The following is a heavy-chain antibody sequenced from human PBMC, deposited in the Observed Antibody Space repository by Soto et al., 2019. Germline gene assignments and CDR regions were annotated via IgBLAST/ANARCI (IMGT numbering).Heavy chain of an antibody. CDR1: GFTFSSYA. Sequence: EVQLLESGGGLVQPGGSLRLSCAASGFTFSSYAMSWVRQAPGKGLEWVSAISGSGGSTYYADSVKGRFTISRDNSKNTLYLQMTSLRAEDTAVYYCAKAYSSSSVVHWFDPWGQGTLVTVSS. D-gene: IGHD6-6*01. CDR2: ISGSGGST. J-gene: IGHJ5*02. CDR3: AKAYSSSSVVHWFDP. V-gene: IGHV3-23*01.